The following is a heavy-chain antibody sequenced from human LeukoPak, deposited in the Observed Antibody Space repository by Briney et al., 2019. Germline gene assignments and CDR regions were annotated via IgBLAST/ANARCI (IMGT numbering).Heavy chain of an antibody. J-gene: IGHJ6*03. Sequence: SETLSLTCAVSGGSISSNSYYWGWIRQPPGKGLEWIGSIYYSGSTCYNPSLKSRVTISVDTSKNQFSLKLSSVTAADTAVYYCSRVGDLYYYYMDVWGKGTTVTVSS. CDR1: GGSISSNSYY. V-gene: IGHV4-39*07. CDR2: IYYSGST. D-gene: IGHD4-17*01. CDR3: SRVGDLYYYYMDV.